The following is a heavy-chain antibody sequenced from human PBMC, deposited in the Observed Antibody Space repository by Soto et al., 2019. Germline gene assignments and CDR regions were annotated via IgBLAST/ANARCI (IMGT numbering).Heavy chain of an antibody. D-gene: IGHD3-3*01. Sequence: SETLSLTCTVSGGSISSYYWSWNRQPPGKGLEWIGYIYYSGSTNYNPSLKSRVTISVDTSKNQFSLKLSSVTAADTAVYYCARHTEFSYYYYYMDVWGKGTTVTVSS. V-gene: IGHV4-59*08. CDR1: GGSISSYY. J-gene: IGHJ6*03. CDR3: ARHTEFSYYYYYMDV. CDR2: IYYSGST.